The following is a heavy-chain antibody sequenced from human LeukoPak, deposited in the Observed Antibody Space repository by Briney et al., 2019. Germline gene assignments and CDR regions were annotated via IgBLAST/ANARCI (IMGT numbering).Heavy chain of an antibody. J-gene: IGHJ3*02. CDR2: IWYDGSNK. D-gene: IGHD3-22*01. V-gene: IGHV3-33*01. CDR3: ARDRDDTDAFDI. Sequence: GGSLRLSCAASGFTFGSYGMHWVRQAPGKGLEWVAVIWYDGSNKYYADSVKGRFTISRDNSKNTLYLQMNSLRAEDTAVYYCARDRDDTDAFDIWGQGTMVTVSS. CDR1: GFTFGSYG.